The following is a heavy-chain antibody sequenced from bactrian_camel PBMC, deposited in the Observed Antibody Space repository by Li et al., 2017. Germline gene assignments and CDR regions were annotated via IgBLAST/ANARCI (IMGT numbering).Heavy chain of an antibody. CDR1: EFSLY. CDR3: AAELRPDYVLQVRNILRPNGYNR. Sequence: VQLVESGGGLVQPGTSARLSCVASEFSLYMVWVRQAPGKGLEWVASIYTGSSPQYTGGETTFYADSVKGRFTISHDNAKKTAYLQMNTLKPEDSGMYYSAAELRPDYVLQVRNILRPNGYNRWGRGTQVTVS. V-gene: IGHV3-2*01. D-gene: IGHD4*01. CDR2: IYTGSSPQYTGGETT. J-gene: IGHJ4*01.